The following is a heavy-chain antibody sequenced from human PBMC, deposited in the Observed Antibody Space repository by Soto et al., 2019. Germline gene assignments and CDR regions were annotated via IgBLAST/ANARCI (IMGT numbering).Heavy chain of an antibody. CDR2: IYHSGST. D-gene: IGHD3-22*01. J-gene: IGHJ5*02. CDR3: ARKALYDSSGYSDCWFDP. CDR1: GGSISSGGYS. V-gene: IGHV4-30-2*01. Sequence: PSETPSLTCAVSGGSISSGGYSWSWIRQPPGKGLEWIGYIYHSGSTYYNPSLKSRVTISVDRSKNQFSLKLSSVTAADTAVYYCARKALYDSSGYSDCWFDPWGQGTLVTVSS.